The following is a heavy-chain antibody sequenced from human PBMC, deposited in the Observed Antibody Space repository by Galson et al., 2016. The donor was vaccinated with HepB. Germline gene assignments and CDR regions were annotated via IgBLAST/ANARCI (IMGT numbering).Heavy chain of an antibody. J-gene: IGHJ6*02. CDR2: IWYDGSNK. CDR1: GFTFSSYG. Sequence: SLRLSCAASGFTFSSYGMHWVRQAPGKGLEWVAVIWYDGSNKYYADSVKGRFTISRDNSKSTLYLQMNSLRAEDTAVYYCARDVLRYFDWLLYGGSNYYYSVMDVWGQGTTVTVS. CDR3: ARDVLRYFDWLLYGGSNYYYSVMDV. D-gene: IGHD3-9*01. V-gene: IGHV3-33*01.